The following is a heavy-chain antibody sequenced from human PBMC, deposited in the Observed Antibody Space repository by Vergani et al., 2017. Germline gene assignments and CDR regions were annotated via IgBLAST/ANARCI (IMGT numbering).Heavy chain of an antibody. J-gene: IGHJ3*02. CDR3: ARGRVKGIVVVPAWVGPAFDI. CDR2: IYHSGST. CDR1: GGSISSGGYS. D-gene: IGHD2-2*01. Sequence: QLQLQESGSGLVKPSQTLSLTCAVSGGSISSGGYSWSWIRQPPGKGLEWIGYIYHSGSTYYNPSLKSRVTISVDTSKNQFSLKLSSVTAADTAVYYCARGRVKGIVVVPAWVGPAFDIWGQGTMVTVSS. V-gene: IGHV4-30-2*01.